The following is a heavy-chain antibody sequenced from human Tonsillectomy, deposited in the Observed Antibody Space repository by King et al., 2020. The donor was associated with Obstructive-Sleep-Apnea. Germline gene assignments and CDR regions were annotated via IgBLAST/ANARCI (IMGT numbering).Heavy chain of an antibody. J-gene: IGHJ5*02. CDR3: TRDLYCGGDCPP. CDR2: SKAGEGNT. V-gene: IGHV1-3*01. Sequence: QLVQSGAEVKKPGASVKVSFNASGYTFTTYAMHWLRQAPGHRLESMGWSKAGEGNTKYSKKFQGRVTITRDTSASTAYMELSSLRSEDTAVYYCTRDLYCGGDCPPWGQGTLVTVSS. CDR1: GYTFTTYA. D-gene: IGHD2-21*02.